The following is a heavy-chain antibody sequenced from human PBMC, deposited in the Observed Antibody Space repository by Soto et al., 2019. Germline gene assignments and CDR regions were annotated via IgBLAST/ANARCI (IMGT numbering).Heavy chain of an antibody. CDR1: GFTFSNAW. CDR2: ISYDGSNK. V-gene: IGHV3-30-3*01. Sequence: GGSLRLSCAASGFTFSNAWMNWVRQAPGKGLEWVAVISYDGSNKYYADSVKGRFTISRDNSKNTLYLQMNSLRAEDTAVYYCARVYSSPWNFDYWGQGTLVTVSS. J-gene: IGHJ4*02. CDR3: ARVYSSPWNFDY. D-gene: IGHD6-13*01.